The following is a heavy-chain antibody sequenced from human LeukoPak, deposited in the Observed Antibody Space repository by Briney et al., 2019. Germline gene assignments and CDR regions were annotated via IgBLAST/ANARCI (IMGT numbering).Heavy chain of an antibody. CDR3: TRAQSYCTSTSCSADY. J-gene: IGHJ4*02. Sequence: KVSCKAFGYTFTTYYIHWVRQAPGQGLEWMGIINPSVGTTKSPDKFQGRVTMTRDTSTSTVYMELSGLGSDDTATYYCTRAQSYCTSTSCSADYWGQGTLVTVSS. CDR1: GYTFTTYY. V-gene: IGHV1-46*01. CDR2: INPSVGTT. D-gene: IGHD2-2*01.